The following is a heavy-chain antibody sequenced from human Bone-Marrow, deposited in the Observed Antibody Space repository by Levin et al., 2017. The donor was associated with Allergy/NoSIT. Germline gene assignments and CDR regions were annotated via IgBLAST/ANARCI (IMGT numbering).Heavy chain of an antibody. V-gene: IGHV3-23*01. Sequence: GESLKISCTISGFIFADYAMNWVRQAPGRGLEWVSSLDGSSGKTHYADVVKGRFTISREYSKNSLFLQMNSLRVEDTARYYCAKAGTTVMLDYSYLDVWGEGTAVTVSS. CDR3: AKAGTTVMLDYSYLDV. CDR1: GFIFADYA. D-gene: IGHD4-17*01. CDR2: LDGSSGKT. J-gene: IGHJ6*03.